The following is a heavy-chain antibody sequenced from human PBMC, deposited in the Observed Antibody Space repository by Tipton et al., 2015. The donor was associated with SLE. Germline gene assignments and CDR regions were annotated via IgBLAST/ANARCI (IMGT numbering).Heavy chain of an antibody. CDR2: INPGSGTT. CDR1: GYTFTSYY. J-gene: IGHJ4*02. CDR3: ARLESTVTTGYHY. D-gene: IGHD4-17*01. Sequence: QVQLVQSGAEVKKPGASVKVSCKASGYTFTSYYMHWVRQAPGQGLEWMGIINPGSGTTTYAQKFQGRVTITADESTSTAYMELSSLRSEDTAVYYCARLESTVTTGYHYWGQGTLVTVSS. V-gene: IGHV1-46*01.